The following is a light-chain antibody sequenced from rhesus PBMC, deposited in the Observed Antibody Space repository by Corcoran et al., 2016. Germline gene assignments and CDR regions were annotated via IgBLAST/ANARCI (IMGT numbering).Light chain of an antibody. CDR1: ENVNNY. Sequence: DIQMTQSPSSLSASVGDRVTITCRASENVNNYLHWYQQKPGKAPKLLIYKASTLQTGVPSRFSGSGSGIDYTFTISSLQPEDVATYYCQHGYGTPFTFGPGTKLDIK. V-gene: IGKV1-74*01. CDR3: QHGYGTPFT. CDR2: KAS. J-gene: IGKJ3*01.